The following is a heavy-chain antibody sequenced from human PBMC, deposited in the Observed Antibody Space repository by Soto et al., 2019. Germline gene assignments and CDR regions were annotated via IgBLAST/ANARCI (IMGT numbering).Heavy chain of an antibody. D-gene: IGHD2-15*01. CDR1: GFTFSSYS. V-gene: IGHV3-21*01. J-gene: IGHJ5*02. CDR2: ISSSSSYI. Sequence: GGSLRLSCAASGFTFSSYSMNWVRQAPGKGLEWVSSISSSSSYIYYADSVKGRFTISRDNAKNSLYLQMNSLRAEDTAVYHCARGRKVVAPWFDPWGHGTLVTVSS. CDR3: ARGRKVVAPWFDP.